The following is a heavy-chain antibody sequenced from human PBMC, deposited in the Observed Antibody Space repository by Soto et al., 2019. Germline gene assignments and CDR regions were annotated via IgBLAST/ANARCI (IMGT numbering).Heavy chain of an antibody. CDR3: AADGGAGAAMGV. CDR2: ISSGGEYV. Sequence: EVQLVESGGGLVKPGGSLRLSCAASGLTFSTYGMNWVRQAPGKGLEWVSSISSGGEYVGYANSVKGRLTISRDNAKNSLCLHVDSLGGEDTAVYYCAADGGAGAAMGVWGQGTTVTVSS. V-gene: IGHV3-21*01. CDR1: GLTFSTYG. D-gene: IGHD1-26*01. J-gene: IGHJ6*02.